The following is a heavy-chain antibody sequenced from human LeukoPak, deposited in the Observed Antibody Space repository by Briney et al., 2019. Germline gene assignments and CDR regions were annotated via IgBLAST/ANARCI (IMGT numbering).Heavy chain of an antibody. Sequence: GGSLRLSCATSGFSFSSYAMSWVRQAPGKGLEWVSAMSSSDDGRYYAASVRGRFTISRDNSKNTLYLQMNSLRAEDTAVYYCAKLYYYDSSGYTFDYWGQGTLVTVSS. CDR2: MSSSDDGR. D-gene: IGHD3-22*01. CDR1: GFSFSSYA. J-gene: IGHJ4*02. V-gene: IGHV3-23*01. CDR3: AKLYYYDSSGYTFDY.